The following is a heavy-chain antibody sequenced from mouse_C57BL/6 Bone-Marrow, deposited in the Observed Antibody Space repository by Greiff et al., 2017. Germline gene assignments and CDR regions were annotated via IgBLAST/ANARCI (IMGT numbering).Heavy chain of an antibody. V-gene: IGHV1-54*01. CDR3: ARSRGYDYSNYGAMDY. Sequence: QVQLQQSGAELVRPGTSVKVSCKASGYAFTNYLIEWVKQRPGQGLEWIGVINPGSGGTNYNEKFKGKATLTADKSSSTAYMQLSSLTSEDSAVYFCARSRGYDYSNYGAMDYWGQGTSVTVSS. J-gene: IGHJ4*01. CDR2: INPGSGGT. D-gene: IGHD2-5*01. CDR1: GYAFTNYL.